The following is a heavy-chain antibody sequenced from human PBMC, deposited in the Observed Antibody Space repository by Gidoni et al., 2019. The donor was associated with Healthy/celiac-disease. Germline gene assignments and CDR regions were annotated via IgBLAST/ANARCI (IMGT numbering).Heavy chain of an antibody. Sequence: QVQLVQSGAEVKKPGASVKVSCKASGYTFTSYGISWVRQAPGQGLEWMGWISAYNGNTNYAQKLQGRVTMTTDTSTSTAYMELRSLRSDDTAVYYCARATGLLWFGESTTAYDYWGQGTLVTVSS. D-gene: IGHD3-10*01. V-gene: IGHV1-18*01. CDR3: ARATGLLWFGESTTAYDY. CDR2: ISAYNGNT. CDR1: GYTFTSYG. J-gene: IGHJ4*02.